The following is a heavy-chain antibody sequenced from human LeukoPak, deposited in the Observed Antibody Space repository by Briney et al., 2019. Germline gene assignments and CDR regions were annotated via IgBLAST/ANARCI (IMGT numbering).Heavy chain of an antibody. V-gene: IGHV3-53*01. CDR3: ARVNSGSYLS. CDR1: GFTVSSNY. CDR2: IYSGGST. D-gene: IGHD1-26*01. Sequence: GGSLRLSCAASGFTVSSNYRSWVRQAPGKGLEWVSVIYSGGSTYYADSVKGRFTISRDNSKNTLYLQRNSLRAEDTAVYYCARVNSGSYLSWGQGTLVTVSS. J-gene: IGHJ5*02.